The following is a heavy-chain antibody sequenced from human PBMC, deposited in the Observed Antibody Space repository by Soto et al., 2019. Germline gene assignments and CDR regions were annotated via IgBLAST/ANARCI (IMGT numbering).Heavy chain of an antibody. D-gene: IGHD3-22*01. Sequence: LSLPGTVSAGSLTTSYWSWIRQPLGKALEWIGYISYRGSTNYNPSLKSRLIISIDTSKSQISLKLTSMTTADTAVYYCASSGIVGREVNTWFDPWGQGTLVTVPQ. CDR1: AGSLTTSY. CDR3: ASSGIVGREVNTWFDP. CDR2: ISYRGST. J-gene: IGHJ5*02. V-gene: IGHV4-59*01.